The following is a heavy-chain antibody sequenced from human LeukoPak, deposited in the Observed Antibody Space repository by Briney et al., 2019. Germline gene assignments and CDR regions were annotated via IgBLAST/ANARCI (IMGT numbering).Heavy chain of an antibody. CDR2: ISYDGSNK. J-gene: IGHJ4*02. CDR1: GFTFSSYG. D-gene: IGHD2-2*02. CDR3: AKGAILEPFDY. V-gene: IGHV3-30*18. Sequence: PGGSLRLSCAASGFTFSSYGMHWVRQAPGKGLEGVAVISYDGSNKYYADSVKGRFTISRDNSKNTLYLQMNSLRAEDTAVYYCAKGAILEPFDYWGQGTLVTVSS.